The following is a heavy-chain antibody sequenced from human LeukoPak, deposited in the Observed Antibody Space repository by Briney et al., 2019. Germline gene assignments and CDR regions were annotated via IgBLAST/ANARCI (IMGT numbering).Heavy chain of an antibody. CDR1: GGTFSSYA. CDR3: ARDRTLSIVGATRPNGFDP. D-gene: IGHD1-26*01. Sequence: ASVKVSCTASGGTFSSYAISWVRQAPGQGLEWMGGIIPIFGTANYAQKFQGRVTITTDESTSTAYMELSSLRSEDTAVYYCARDRTLSIVGATRPNGFDPWGQGTLVTVSS. CDR2: IIPIFGTA. J-gene: IGHJ5*02. V-gene: IGHV1-69*05.